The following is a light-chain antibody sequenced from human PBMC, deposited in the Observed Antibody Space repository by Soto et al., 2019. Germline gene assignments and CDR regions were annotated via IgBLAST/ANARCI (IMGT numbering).Light chain of an antibody. CDR1: QSVSSY. J-gene: IGKJ4*01. Sequence: EIVLTQSPATLSLSPGERATLSSRASQSVSSYLDWYQQKLDQAPRLLIYAASNRATDTPTMFSGIGSGSNFTLTISSLEPEDFAFYYCQQRSNWLTFGGGTKVDIK. CDR3: QQRSNWLT. V-gene: IGKV3-11*01. CDR2: AAS.